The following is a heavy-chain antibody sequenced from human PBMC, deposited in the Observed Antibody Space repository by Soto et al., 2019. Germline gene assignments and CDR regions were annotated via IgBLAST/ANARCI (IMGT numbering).Heavy chain of an antibody. CDR3: ARGHYGMED. J-gene: IGHJ6*02. CDR1: GLTLSRYW. V-gene: IGHV3-7*05. CDR2: INQDGSDK. Sequence: EVHPVESGGGLVQPGGSLRLSCAVSGLTLSRYWMSWVRQAPGKGLEWVANINQDGSDKNYLDSVKGRFTVSRDNAKNSLYLQMNGLRVEDTAVYFCARGHYGMEDWGQGTTVTVS.